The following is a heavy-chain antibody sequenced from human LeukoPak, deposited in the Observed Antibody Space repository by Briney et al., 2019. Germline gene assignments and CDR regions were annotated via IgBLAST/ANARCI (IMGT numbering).Heavy chain of an antibody. V-gene: IGHV3-30*02. Sequence: GGSLRLSCAASGFTFSSTWMHWVRQAPGKGLEWVAFIRYDGNNKYYTDSVRGRFTISRDNSKNTLYLQMNSLKPEGTAVYYCAPLAEVGGNWFDPWGQGTLVTVSS. J-gene: IGHJ5*02. CDR2: IRYDGNNK. CDR3: APLAEVGGNWFDP. CDR1: GFTFSSTW. D-gene: IGHD6-13*01.